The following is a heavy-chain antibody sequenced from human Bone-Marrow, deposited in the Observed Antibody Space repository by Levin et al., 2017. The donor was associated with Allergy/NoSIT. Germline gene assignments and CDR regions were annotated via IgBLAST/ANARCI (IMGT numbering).Heavy chain of an antibody. D-gene: IGHD2-2*02. Sequence: KISCKASGGTFSSYAISWVRQAPGQGLEWMGGIIPIFGTANYAQKFQGRVTITADKSTSTAYMELSSLRSEDTAVYYCAREQYGYCSSTSCYSGAFDIWGQGTMVTVSS. J-gene: IGHJ3*02. CDR3: AREQYGYCSSTSCYSGAFDI. CDR2: IIPIFGTA. CDR1: GGTFSSYA. V-gene: IGHV1-69*06.